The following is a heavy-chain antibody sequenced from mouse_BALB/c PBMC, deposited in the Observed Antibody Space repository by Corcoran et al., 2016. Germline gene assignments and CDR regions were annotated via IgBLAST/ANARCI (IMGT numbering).Heavy chain of an antibody. D-gene: IGHD1-1*01. CDR2: IYPGSGST. J-gene: IGHJ3*01. CDR1: GYTFTSYW. CDR3: TRSLYGGFAY. Sequence: LQQPGSELVRPGASVKLSCKASGYTFTSYWMHWVKQRHGQGLEWIGNIYPGSGSTNYDEKFKSKGTLTVDTSSSTAYMHLSSLTSEDSAVYYGTRSLYGGFAYWGQGTLVTVSA. V-gene: IGHV1S22*01.